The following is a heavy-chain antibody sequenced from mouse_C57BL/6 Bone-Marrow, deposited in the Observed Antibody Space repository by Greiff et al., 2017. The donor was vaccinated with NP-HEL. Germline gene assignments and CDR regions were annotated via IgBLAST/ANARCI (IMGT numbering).Heavy chain of an antibody. CDR1: GFTFSSYA. V-gene: IGHV5-4*01. D-gene: IGHD1-1*01. J-gene: IGHJ4*01. CDR2: ISAGGSYT. Sequence: EVMLVESGGGLVKPGGSLKLSCAASGFTFSSYAMSWVRQTPEKRLEWVATISAGGSYTSYPDNVKGRFTISRDNAKNNLYLQMSHLKSEDTAIYYCARETTVVDYYAMDYWGRGTSVTVSS. CDR3: ARETTVVDYYAMDY.